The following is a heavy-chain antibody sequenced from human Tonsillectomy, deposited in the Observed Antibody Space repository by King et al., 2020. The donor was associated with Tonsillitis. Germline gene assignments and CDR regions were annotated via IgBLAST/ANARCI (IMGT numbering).Heavy chain of an antibody. Sequence: VQLQQWGAGLLKPSETLSLTCAVYGGSFSDYYWSWIRQPPGKGLEWIGEINHSGTTNYNPSLKSRVPISVEMSKNQFSLKVNSVTAADTAVYYCARGPNTLRNGGQGTLVTVSS. D-gene: IGHD1-1*01. J-gene: IGHJ4*02. CDR1: GGSFSDYY. CDR3: ARGPNTLRN. CDR2: INHSGTT. V-gene: IGHV4-34*01.